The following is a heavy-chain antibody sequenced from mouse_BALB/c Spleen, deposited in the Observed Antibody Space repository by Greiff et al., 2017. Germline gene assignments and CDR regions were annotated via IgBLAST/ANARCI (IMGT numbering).Heavy chain of an antibody. CDR3: ASNCFYAMDY. J-gene: IGHJ4*01. CDR2: IWSGGST. CDR1: GFSLTSYG. Sequence: QVQLKESGPGLVAPSQSLSITCTVSGFSLTSYGVHWVRQPPGKGLEWLGVIWSGGSTDYNAAFISRLSISKDNSKSQVFFKMNSLQANDTAIYYCASNCFYAMDYWGQGTSVTVSS. V-gene: IGHV2-2*02.